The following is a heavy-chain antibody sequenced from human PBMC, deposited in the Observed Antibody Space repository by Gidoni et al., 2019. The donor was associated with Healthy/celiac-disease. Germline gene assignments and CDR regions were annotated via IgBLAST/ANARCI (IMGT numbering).Heavy chain of an antibody. J-gene: IGHJ4*02. CDR1: GFPFSSYS. V-gene: IGHV3-21*01. Sequence: EVQLVESGGGLVKPGGSLRLSCAASGFPFSSYSMNWVRQAPGKGLEWVSSISSSRSYIYYADAVKGRFTISRDNAKNSLYLQMNSLRAEDTAVYYCARDLPHDYYDSSGYYYGVDYWGQGTLVTVSS. CDR3: ARDLPHDYYDSSGYYYGVDY. CDR2: ISSSRSYI. D-gene: IGHD3-22*01.